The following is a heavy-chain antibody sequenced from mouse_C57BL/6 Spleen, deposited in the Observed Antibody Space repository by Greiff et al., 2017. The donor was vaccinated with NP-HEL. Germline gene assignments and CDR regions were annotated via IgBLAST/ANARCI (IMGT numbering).Heavy chain of an antibody. Sequence: QVQLQQSGAELVRPGTSVKVSCKASGYAFTNYLIEWVKQRPGQGLEWIGVINPGSGGTNYNEKFKGKATLTADKSSSTAYMQLSSLTSEDSAVYFCGSGVCQCYFAYWGQGTTLTVSS. D-gene: IGHD2-10*02. CDR1: GYAFTNYL. J-gene: IGHJ2*01. V-gene: IGHV1-54*01. CDR2: INPGSGGT. CDR3: GSGVCQCYFAY.